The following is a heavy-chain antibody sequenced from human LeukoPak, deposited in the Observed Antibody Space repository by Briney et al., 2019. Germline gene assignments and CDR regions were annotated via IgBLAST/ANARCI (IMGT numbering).Heavy chain of an antibody. J-gene: IGHJ5*02. V-gene: IGHV1-46*01. CDR2: INPSGGST. Sequence: VASVKVSCKASGYTFTSYYMHWVRQAPGQGLEWMGIINPSGGSTSYAQKFQGRVTMTRDTSTSTVYMELSSLRSEDTAVYYCARDWVGYYGSGSGGDWFDLWGQGTLVTVSS. D-gene: IGHD3-10*01. CDR1: GYTFTSYY. CDR3: ARDWVGYYGSGSGGDWFDL.